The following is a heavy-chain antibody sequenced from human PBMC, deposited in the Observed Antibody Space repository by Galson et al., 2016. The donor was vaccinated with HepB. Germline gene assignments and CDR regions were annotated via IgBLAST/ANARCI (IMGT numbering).Heavy chain of an antibody. CDR3: ARGQIVVVIPYFDN. CDR1: GGTFRSYD. J-gene: IGHJ4*02. V-gene: IGHV1-69*13. CDR2: IIPIFGTA. D-gene: IGHD3-22*01. Sequence: SVKVSCKASGGTFRSYDFNWVRQAPAQGLEWMGGIIPIFGTANYAQKFQGRVTITADESTSTAYMELSSLKSEDTAVHYCARGQIVVVIPYFDNWGQGSLVTVSS.